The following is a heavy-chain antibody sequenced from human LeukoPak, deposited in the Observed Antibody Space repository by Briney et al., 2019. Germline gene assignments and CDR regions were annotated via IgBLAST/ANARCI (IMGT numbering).Heavy chain of an antibody. CDR1: GYTFTSYG. V-gene: IGHV1-18*04. J-gene: IGHJ4*01. CDR3: ARYPRQYCISVSSYPTHFEY. Sequence: GGSVKDSCKAAGYTFTSYGISRVRQAAGQGLEWMGWINAYNGKTNYAQTHPGRVTMTTDTSTSTAYTKLRCLRSDDTAVYYSARYPRQYCISVSSYPTHFEYCGHGTLVTVSS. CDR2: INAYNGKT. D-gene: IGHD2-2*01.